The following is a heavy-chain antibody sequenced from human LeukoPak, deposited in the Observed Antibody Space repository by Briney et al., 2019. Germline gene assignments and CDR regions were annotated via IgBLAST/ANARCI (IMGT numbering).Heavy chain of an antibody. Sequence: SETLSLTCTVSGGSISSGPYYWTWIRQPAGKGLEWIGRIYISGTTNYNPSLKSRVTISVDTSKNQFSLKLSSVTAADTAVYYCARDRAVVTLGYYYMDVWGKGTTVTVSS. CDR3: ARDRAVVTLGYYYMDV. J-gene: IGHJ6*03. CDR1: GGSISSGPYY. D-gene: IGHD4-23*01. CDR2: IYISGTT. V-gene: IGHV4-61*02.